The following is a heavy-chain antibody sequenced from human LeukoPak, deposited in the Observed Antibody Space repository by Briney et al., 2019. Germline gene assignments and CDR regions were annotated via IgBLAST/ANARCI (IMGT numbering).Heavy chain of an antibody. CDR3: AKDSLLRYFDWSINFDY. D-gene: IGHD3-9*01. CDR1: GFTFSSYA. J-gene: IGHJ4*02. CDR2: ISGSGGST. Sequence: GGSLRLSCAASGFTFSSYAMSWVRQAPGKGLEWVSAISGSGGSTYYADSVKGRFTISRDNSKNTLYLQMNSLRAEDTAVYYCAKDSLLRYFDWSINFDYWGQGTLVTVSS. V-gene: IGHV3-23*01.